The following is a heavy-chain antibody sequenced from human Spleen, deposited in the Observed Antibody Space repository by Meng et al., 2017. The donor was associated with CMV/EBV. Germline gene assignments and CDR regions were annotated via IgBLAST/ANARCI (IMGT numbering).Heavy chain of an antibody. V-gene: IGHV3-49*04. D-gene: IGHD3-3*01. J-gene: IGHJ4*02. CDR2: IRSRAYGGTT. CDR3: VKEHLPVFGVGLPGDY. CDR1: GFTFSSYA. Sequence: GESLKISCAASGFTFSSYAMSWVRQAPGKGLEWVGLIRSRAYGGTTEYAASVRGRFTVSRDDSKNIAYLQMNGLKTEDTAVYSCVKEHLPVFGVGLPGDYWGQGTLVTVSS.